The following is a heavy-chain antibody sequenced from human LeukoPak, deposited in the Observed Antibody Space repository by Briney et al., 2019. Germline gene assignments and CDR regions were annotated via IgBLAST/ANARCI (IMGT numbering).Heavy chain of an antibody. D-gene: IGHD3-9*01. CDR1: GGSISSSSYY. J-gene: IGHJ4*02. Sequence: SETLSLTCTVSGGSISSSSYYWGWIRQPPGKGLEWIGSIYYSGSTYYNPSLKSRVTISVDTSKNQFSLKLSSVTAADTAVYYCARQSFLTGYYADYWGQGTLVTVSS. V-gene: IGHV4-39*01. CDR2: IYYSGST. CDR3: ARQSFLTGYYADY.